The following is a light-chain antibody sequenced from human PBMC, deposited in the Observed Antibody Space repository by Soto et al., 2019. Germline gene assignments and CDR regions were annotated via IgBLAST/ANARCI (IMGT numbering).Light chain of an antibody. Sequence: QSVLTQPPSVSGAPGQRVSISCTGSSSNIGAGYDVHWYQQLPGTAPKLLIFGNSNRPSGVPDRFSGSKSGTSASLAITGLPAEDEADYYCQAYDSRLRDVVFGGGTKLTVL. CDR3: QAYDSRLRDVV. V-gene: IGLV1-40*01. CDR2: GNS. CDR1: SSNIGAGYD. J-gene: IGLJ2*01.